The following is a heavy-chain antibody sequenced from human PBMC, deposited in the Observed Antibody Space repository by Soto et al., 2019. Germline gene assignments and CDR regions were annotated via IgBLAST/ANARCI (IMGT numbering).Heavy chain of an antibody. D-gene: IGHD1-26*01. CDR1: GFTFSSYG. V-gene: IGHV3-33*01. CDR3: ARESWSYYFDY. Sequence: QVQLVESGGGVVQPGRSLRLSCAASGFTFSSYGMHWVRQAPGKGLEWVAVIWYDGSNKYYADSVKGRFTISRNNSKNTLYVQMNSLRAEDTAVYYCARESWSYYFDYWGQGTLVTVSS. CDR2: IWYDGSNK. J-gene: IGHJ4*02.